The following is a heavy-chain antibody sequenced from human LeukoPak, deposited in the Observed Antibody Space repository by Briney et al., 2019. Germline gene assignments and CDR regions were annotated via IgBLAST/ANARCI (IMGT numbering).Heavy chain of an antibody. Sequence: SVKGSCKASGGTFSSYAISRVRQAPGQGLELMGGIIPIFGTANYAQKFQGRVTITAEKSTSTAYMELSSLRSEDTAVYYCARGGHTSSSSWLGYFQHWGQGTLVTVSS. CDR2: IIPIFGTA. J-gene: IGHJ1*01. D-gene: IGHD6-13*01. V-gene: IGHV1-69*06. CDR1: GGTFSSYA. CDR3: ARGGHTSSSSWLGYFQH.